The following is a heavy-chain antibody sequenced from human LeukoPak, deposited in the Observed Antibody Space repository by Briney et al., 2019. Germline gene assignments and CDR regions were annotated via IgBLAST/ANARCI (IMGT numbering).Heavy chain of an antibody. CDR3: ARDQDYDSSGYLTY. V-gene: IGHV3-33*01. CDR1: GFTFSSYG. Sequence: SGRSLRLSCAASGFTFSSYGMHWVRQAPGKGLEWVAVIWYDGSNKYYADSVKGRFTISRDNSKNTLYLQMNSLRAEDTAVYYCARDQDYDSSGYLTYWGQGTLVTVSS. D-gene: IGHD3-22*01. CDR2: IWYDGSNK. J-gene: IGHJ4*02.